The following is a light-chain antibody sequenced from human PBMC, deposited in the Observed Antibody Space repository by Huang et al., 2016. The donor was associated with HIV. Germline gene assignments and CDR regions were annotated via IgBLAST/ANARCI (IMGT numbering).Light chain of an antibody. CDR2: MGS. V-gene: IGKV2-28*01. CDR1: QSILHSNGYNY. Sequence: DIVMTQSPLSLAVTPGEPASISCWSSQSILHSNGYNYLDWYVQKPGQSPQLLSYMGSKRASGVPDRISGGGSGVEFTLKISRVEAEDVGVYYCMQAQQTPYTFGPGTKLEIK. CDR3: MQAQQTPYT. J-gene: IGKJ2*01.